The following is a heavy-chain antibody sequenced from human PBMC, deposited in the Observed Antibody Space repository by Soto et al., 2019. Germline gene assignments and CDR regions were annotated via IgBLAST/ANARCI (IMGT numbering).Heavy chain of an antibody. CDR2: ISTYNGNT. V-gene: IGHV1-18*04. CDR3: ARIWYCGGDCYSDGFAI. J-gene: IGHJ3*02. D-gene: IGHD2-21*02. Sequence: QVRLVQSGAEVKKPGASVKVSCKASGYTFTNYGISWMRQAPGQGLEWMGWISTYNGNTKYAQKVQGRVTMPTDTATSTAYMDLRSLRSYATAVYYCARIWYCGGDCYSDGFAIWGQGTMVTVSS. CDR1: GYTFTNYG.